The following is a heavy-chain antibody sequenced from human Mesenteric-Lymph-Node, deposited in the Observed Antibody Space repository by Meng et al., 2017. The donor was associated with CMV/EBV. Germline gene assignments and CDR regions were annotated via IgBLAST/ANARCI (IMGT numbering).Heavy chain of an antibody. Sequence: VSGGSISIGGYYWNWIRQHPGKGLEWIGYIYYTGTTSYNPSLKSRVTISVDTSKTQFSLKLSSVTAADTAVYYCARGRGKYFAYFDYWGQGALVTVSS. CDR3: ARGRGKYFAYFDY. V-gene: IGHV4-31*02. D-gene: IGHD3-10*01. CDR1: GGSISIGGYY. CDR2: IYYTGTT. J-gene: IGHJ4*02.